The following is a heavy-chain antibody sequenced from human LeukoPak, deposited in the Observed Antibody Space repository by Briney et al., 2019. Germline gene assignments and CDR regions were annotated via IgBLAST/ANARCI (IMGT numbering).Heavy chain of an antibody. D-gene: IGHD3-22*01. J-gene: IGHJ4*02. CDR2: FTRNDETT. CDR1: GFTFSNSA. V-gene: IGHV3-23*01. Sequence: GGSLRLSCAASGFTFSNSAMSWVRQAPGKGLEWVSGFTRNDETTSYADSVKGRFTISRDNSKDTLYLQMNSLTAEDTAVYYCAKVKVVGYSTFDYWGQGTLVTVSS. CDR3: AKVKVVGYSTFDY.